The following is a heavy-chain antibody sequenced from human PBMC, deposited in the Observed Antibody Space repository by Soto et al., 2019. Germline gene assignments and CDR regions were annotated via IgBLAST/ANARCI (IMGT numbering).Heavy chain of an antibody. V-gene: IGHV4-39*01. J-gene: IGHJ4*02. Sequence: PSETLSLTCTFSGSSISSISNSDYYWGWIRQPPGKGLEWIGTIYYSGSTYYNPSLKSRVSISVDTSRNEFSLKLSSMTAADTAVYFCASGSSWHIIDYWGQGTLVTVSS. D-gene: IGHD6-13*01. CDR1: GSSISSISNSDYY. CDR2: IYYSGST. CDR3: ASGSSWHIIDY.